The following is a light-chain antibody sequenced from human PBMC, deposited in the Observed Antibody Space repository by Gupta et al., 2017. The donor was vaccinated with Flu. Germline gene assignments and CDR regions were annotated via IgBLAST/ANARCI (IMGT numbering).Light chain of an antibody. Sequence: PATLSVSPGERATLSCRASQSVSSSLAWYQQKPGQAPRLVIDGASSRATGVPARFSGSGSGTEFTLTISSLQSEDSAVYYCQQYNTWRTFGGGTKVEIK. V-gene: IGKV3-15*01. CDR3: QQYNTWRT. CDR1: QSVSSS. CDR2: GAS. J-gene: IGKJ4*01.